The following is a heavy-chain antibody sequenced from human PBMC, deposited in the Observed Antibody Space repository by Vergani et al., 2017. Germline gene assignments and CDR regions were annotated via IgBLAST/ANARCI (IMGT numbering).Heavy chain of an antibody. Sequence: QVQLQESGPGLVKPSETLSLTCTVSGGSISSYYWSWIRQPPGKGLEWIGYIDYSGSSNYNPSLKSRVTISVDTSKNQFSLKLSSVTAADTAVYYCARAGAGYSSGWDDWYFDLWGRGTLVTVSS. J-gene: IGHJ2*01. CDR3: ARAGAGYSSGWDDWYFDL. V-gene: IGHV4-59*01. CDR1: GGSISSYY. CDR2: IDYSGSS. D-gene: IGHD6-19*01.